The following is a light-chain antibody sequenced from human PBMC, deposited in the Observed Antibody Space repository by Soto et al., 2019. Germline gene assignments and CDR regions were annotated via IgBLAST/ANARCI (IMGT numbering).Light chain of an antibody. J-gene: IGKJ4*01. CDR2: EAS. V-gene: IGKV3-11*01. Sequence: EIVLTQSPATLSLSPGERASLSCRASQSVSSQLAWYQQKPGQAPRLLIYEASNRATGIPARFSGSGSGTDFTLTISSLEPEDVALYYCQQRRDWPLTFGGGTQVEIK. CDR3: QQRRDWPLT. CDR1: QSVSSQ.